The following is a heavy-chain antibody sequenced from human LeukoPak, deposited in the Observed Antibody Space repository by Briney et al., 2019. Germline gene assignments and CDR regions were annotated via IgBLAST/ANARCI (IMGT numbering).Heavy chain of an antibody. CDR1: GASFISVSPDDYY. V-gene: IGHV4-39*07. CDR2: IFQSGGT. Sequence: PSETLSLTCTVSGASFISVSPDDYYWGWVRQSPGWGLEWIGSIFQSGGTNYNPSLKSRVTISVDTSKNQFSLKLSSVTAADTAVYYCARRRFLEWLWSSWGQGTLVTVSS. J-gene: IGHJ5*02. D-gene: IGHD3-3*01. CDR3: ARRRFLEWLWSS.